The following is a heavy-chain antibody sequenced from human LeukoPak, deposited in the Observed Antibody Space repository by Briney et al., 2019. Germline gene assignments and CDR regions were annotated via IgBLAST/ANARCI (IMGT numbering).Heavy chain of an antibody. V-gene: IGHV4-34*01. J-gene: IGHJ4*02. CDR2: VNHSGRT. CDR1: AESFSGYF. CDR3: ARGQFQRDY. Sequence: SETLSLTCAVYAESFSGYFWSWIRQPPGKGLEWIGEVNHSGRTNYNPSLKSRVTISVDPSKNQFSLNLRSVTAADTAVHYCARGQFQRDYWGQGTLVTVSS.